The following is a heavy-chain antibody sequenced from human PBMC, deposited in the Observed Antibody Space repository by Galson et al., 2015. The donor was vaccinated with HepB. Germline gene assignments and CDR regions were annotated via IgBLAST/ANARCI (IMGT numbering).Heavy chain of an antibody. J-gene: IGHJ6*02. D-gene: IGHD6-13*01. CDR3: ARDRTRIAAALTGALLCYYYYYYGMDV. CDR1: GFTFSSYS. CDR2: ISSSSSYI. Sequence: SLRLSCAASGFTFSSYSMNWVRQAPGKGLEWVSSISSSSSYIYYADSVKGRFTISRDNAKNSLYLQMNSLRAEDTAVYYCARDRTRIAAALTGALLCYYYYYYGMDVWGQGTTVTVSS. V-gene: IGHV3-21*01.